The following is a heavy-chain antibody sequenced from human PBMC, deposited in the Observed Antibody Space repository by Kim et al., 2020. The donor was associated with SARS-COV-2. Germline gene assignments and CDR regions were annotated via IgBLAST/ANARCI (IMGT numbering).Heavy chain of an antibody. Sequence: GGSLRLSCAASGFTFSSYAMHWVRQAPGKGLEWVAVISYDGSNKYYADSVKGRFTISRDNSKNTLYLQMNSLRAEDTAVYYCARDQWFGELSPLYYYYGMDVWGQGTTVTVSS. CDR2: ISYDGSNK. CDR1: GFTFSSYA. V-gene: IGHV3-30*04. D-gene: IGHD3-10*01. CDR3: ARDQWFGELSPLYYYYGMDV. J-gene: IGHJ6*02.